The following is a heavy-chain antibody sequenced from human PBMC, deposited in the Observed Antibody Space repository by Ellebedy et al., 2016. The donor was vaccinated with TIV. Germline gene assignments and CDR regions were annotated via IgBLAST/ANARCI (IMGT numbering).Heavy chain of an antibody. CDR3: ARDGDYGDYVGNWFDP. J-gene: IGHJ5*02. V-gene: IGHV1-18*01. CDR2: INPNSGGT. D-gene: IGHD4-17*01. CDR1: GGTFSSYA. Sequence: AASVKVSCKASGGTFSSYAISWVRQAPGQGLEWMGWINPNSGGTNYAQKLQGRVTMTTDTSTSTAYMELRSLRSDDTAVYYCARDGDYGDYVGNWFDPWGQGTLVTVSS.